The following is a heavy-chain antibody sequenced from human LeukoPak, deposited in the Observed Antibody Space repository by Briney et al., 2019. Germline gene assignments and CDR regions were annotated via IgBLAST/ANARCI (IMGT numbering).Heavy chain of an antibody. D-gene: IGHD2-2*01. Sequence: SETLSLTCTVSDDSISDYYRGWIRQPPGKGLEWIGYFHNSGTSTYNPSLKSRVTISADTSKNQFSLKLSSVTAADTAVYYCARGCSSTSCYYDDPWGQGTLVTVSS. CDR2: FHNSGTS. CDR1: DDSISDYY. CDR3: ARGCSSTSCYYDDP. V-gene: IGHV4-59*12. J-gene: IGHJ5*02.